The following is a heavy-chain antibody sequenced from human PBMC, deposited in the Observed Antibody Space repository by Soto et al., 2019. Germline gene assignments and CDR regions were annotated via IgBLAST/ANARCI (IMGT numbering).Heavy chain of an antibody. CDR3: AREYPSTYYLDP. CDR2: IKPGGGTA. V-gene: IGHV1-46*01. J-gene: IGHJ5*02. D-gene: IGHD3-22*01. Sequence: ASVKVSCKASGYTFANYFMHWVRQAPGQGLEWMGIIKPGGGTADYTQKFQDRVTMTSDTSTSTVYMELSSLRSEDTAVYYCAREYPSTYYLDPWGQGPLVTVYS. CDR1: GYTFANYF.